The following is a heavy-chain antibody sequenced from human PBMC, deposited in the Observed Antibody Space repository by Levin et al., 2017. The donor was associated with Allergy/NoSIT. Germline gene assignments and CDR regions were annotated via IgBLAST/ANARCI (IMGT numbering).Heavy chain of an antibody. J-gene: IGHJ6*02. V-gene: IGHV4-39*01. CDR2: IYYSGST. D-gene: IGHD6-19*01. Sequence: PSETLSLTCTVSGGSISSSSYYWGWIRQPPGKGLEWIGSIYYSGSTYYNPSLKSRVTISVDTSKNQFSLKLSSVTAADTAVYYCARVYSSGWSRRDYYYYGMDVWGQGTTVTVSS. CDR1: GGSISSSSYY. CDR3: ARVYSSGWSRRDYYYYGMDV.